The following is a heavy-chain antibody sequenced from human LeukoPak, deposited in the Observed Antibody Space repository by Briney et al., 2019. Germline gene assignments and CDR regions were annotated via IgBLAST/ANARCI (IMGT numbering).Heavy chain of an antibody. CDR3: ASVSGYSYGPRGYFDY. CDR1: GGSISSSSYY. V-gene: IGHV4-39*01. D-gene: IGHD5-18*01. Sequence: SETLSLTCTVSGGSISSSSYYWGWIRQPPGKGLEWIGNIYYSGSTYYNPSLKSRVTISVDTSKNQFSLKLSSVTAADTAVYYCASVSGYSYGPRGYFDYWGQGTLVTVSS. CDR2: IYYSGST. J-gene: IGHJ4*02.